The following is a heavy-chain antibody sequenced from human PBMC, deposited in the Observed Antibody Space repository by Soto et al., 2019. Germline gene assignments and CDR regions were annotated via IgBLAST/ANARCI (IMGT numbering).Heavy chain of an antibody. CDR1: GFTVSSNY. D-gene: IGHD1-1*01. CDR2: IYSGGST. CDR3: ASDGTTGTTTY. J-gene: IGHJ4*02. V-gene: IGHV3-53*01. Sequence: GGSPRLSCAASGFTVSSNYMSWVRQAPGKGLEWVSVIYSGGSTYYADSVKGRFTISRDNPKNTLYLQMNSLRAEDTAVYYCASDGTTGTTTYWGQGTLVTVSS.